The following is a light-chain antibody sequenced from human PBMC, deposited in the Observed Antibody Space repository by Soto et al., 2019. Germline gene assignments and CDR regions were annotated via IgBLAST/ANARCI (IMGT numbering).Light chain of an antibody. CDR1: NIGSKR. Sequence: SYELTQPPSVSVAPEKTARLTCGGDNIGSKRVHWYRQKPGQAPMLVIYYDSDRPSGIPERFSGSNSGNTATLTINRVEAGDEADYYCQVWDITTDHYVFGTGTKVTVL. CDR3: QVWDITTDHYV. V-gene: IGLV3-21*04. J-gene: IGLJ1*01. CDR2: YDS.